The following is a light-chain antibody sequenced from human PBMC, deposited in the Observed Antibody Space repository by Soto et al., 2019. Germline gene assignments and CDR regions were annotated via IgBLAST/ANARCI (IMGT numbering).Light chain of an antibody. CDR3: QQYDTYWT. V-gene: IGKV1-5*03. CDR1: QSIGSW. CDR2: KAS. Sequence: DIQMTQSPSTLSASVGDRVTITCRASQSIGSWLAWYQHKPGKAPNLLIYKASSLESGDPSRFSGSGSGTEFTLTISSLQPDDFATYYCQQYDTYWTFGQGTKVEIK. J-gene: IGKJ1*01.